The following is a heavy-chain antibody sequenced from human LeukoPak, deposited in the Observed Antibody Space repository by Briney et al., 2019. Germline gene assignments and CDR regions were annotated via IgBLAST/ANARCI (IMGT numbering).Heavy chain of an antibody. CDR1: GYSISSDHY. CDR3: AREIGGYTYGYVPREVSYYFDY. D-gene: IGHD5-18*01. Sequence: SETLSLTCTVSGYSISSDHYWSWIPQPAGKVLEWIGRIHTSGSTNYNPSLKSRVTIPVDTSKNQFSLKLRSVTAADTAVYYCAREIGGYTYGYVPREVSYYFDYWGQGTLVTVSS. V-gene: IGHV4-61*02. CDR2: IHTSGST. J-gene: IGHJ4*02.